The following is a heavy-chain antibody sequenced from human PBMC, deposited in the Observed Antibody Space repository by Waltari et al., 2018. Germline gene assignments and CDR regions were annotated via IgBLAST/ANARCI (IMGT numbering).Heavy chain of an antibody. J-gene: IGHJ4*02. V-gene: IGHV3-30*18. D-gene: IGHD6-19*01. Sequence: QVQLVESGGGVVQPGRSLRLSCAASGFTFGGYGMHWVRQAPGKGLEWVAVISYDGSDKYYVDSVKGRFTISRDNSKNTLYLQMNSLRAEDTAVYYWAKDLEQWLGYFDYWGQGTLVTVSS. CDR1: GFTFGGYG. CDR3: AKDLEQWLGYFDY. CDR2: ISYDGSDK.